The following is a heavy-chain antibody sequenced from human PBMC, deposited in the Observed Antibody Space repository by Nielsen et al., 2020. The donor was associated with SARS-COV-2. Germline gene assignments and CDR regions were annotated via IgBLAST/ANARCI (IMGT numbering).Heavy chain of an antibody. D-gene: IGHD1-7*01. J-gene: IGHJ5*01. Sequence: GGSLRLSCAASGFTFDDYDMSWVRQVPGKGLEWVSNINWNGGSTAYADSVKGRFTISRDNARNSLYLQMNSLRAEDTAVYYCAKKFGLNWNYDSWGQGTLVTVSS. CDR1: GFTFDDYD. V-gene: IGHV3-20*04. CDR2: INWNGGST. CDR3: AKKFGLNWNYDS.